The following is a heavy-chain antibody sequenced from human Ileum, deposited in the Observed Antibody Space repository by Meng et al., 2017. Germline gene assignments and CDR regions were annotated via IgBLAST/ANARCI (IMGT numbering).Heavy chain of an antibody. J-gene: IGHJ3*01. CDR2: MSSDGGNK. V-gene: IGHV3-30-3*01. Sequence: GESLKISCAASGFSFRNYVMFWVRQAPGKGPEWVAVMSSDGGNKYYVESVKGRFKMSRDISDNKLYLRMNSLRPEDTGIYYGVRDGDRIGDFDLWGQGTMVTVSS. CDR1: GFSFRNYV. D-gene: IGHD3-3*01. CDR3: VRDGDRIGDFDL.